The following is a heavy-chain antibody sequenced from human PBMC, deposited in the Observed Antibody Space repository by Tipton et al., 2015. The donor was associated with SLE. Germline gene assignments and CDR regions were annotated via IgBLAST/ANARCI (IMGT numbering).Heavy chain of an antibody. CDR2: IYYSGST. CDR1: GGSISSGDYY. CDR3: ARQGSGFPFDY. Sequence: TLSLTCTVSGGSISSGDYYWSWIRQPPGKGLEWIGYIYYSGSTYYNPSLKSRVTISVDTSKNQFSLKLSSVTAADTAVYYCARQGSGFPFDYWGQGTLVTVSS. V-gene: IGHV4-30-4*08. J-gene: IGHJ4*02. D-gene: IGHD3-3*01.